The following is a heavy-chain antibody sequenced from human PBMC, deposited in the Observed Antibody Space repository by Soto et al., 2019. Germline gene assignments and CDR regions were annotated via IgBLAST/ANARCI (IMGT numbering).Heavy chain of an antibody. CDR1: GGSISSYY. J-gene: IGHJ4*02. D-gene: IGHD3-10*01. Sequence: SETLSLTCTVSGGSISSYYWSWIRQPPGKGLEWIGYIYYSGSTNYNPSLKSRVTISVDTSKNQFSLKLSSVTAADTAVYYSARGRGAKTDYWGQGTLVTVSS. CDR2: IYYSGST. V-gene: IGHV4-59*01. CDR3: ARGRGAKTDY.